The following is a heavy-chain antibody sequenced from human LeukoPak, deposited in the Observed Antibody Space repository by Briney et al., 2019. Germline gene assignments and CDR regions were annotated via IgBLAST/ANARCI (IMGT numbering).Heavy chain of an antibody. CDR3: ARGGGYRSSTSCYLD. V-gene: IGHV4-39*07. CDR2: IYYSGST. CDR1: GGSISSSSYY. Sequence: SETLSLTCTVSGGSISSSSYYWGWIRQPPGKGLEWIGSIYYSGSTYYNPSLKSRVTISVDTSKNQFSLKLSSVTAADTAVYYCARGGGYRSSTSCYLDWGQGTMVTVSS. J-gene: IGHJ3*01. D-gene: IGHD2-2*01.